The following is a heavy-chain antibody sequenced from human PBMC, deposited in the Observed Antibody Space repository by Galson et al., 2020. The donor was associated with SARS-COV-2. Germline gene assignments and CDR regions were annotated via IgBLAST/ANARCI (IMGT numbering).Heavy chain of an antibody. CDR2: ISGNGNHI. D-gene: IGHD2-21*02. V-gene: IGHV3-23*01. Sequence: GESLKISCEASGFTFSTYAMSWVRQAPGKGLEWISAISGNGNHIYYADSVRGRFTTSRDNSKSMLYLQLNSLRGDDTALYYCAKEKFCNGDDCDSFDHWGQGTRVTVSS. J-gene: IGHJ4*02. CDR1: GFTFSTYA. CDR3: AKEKFCNGDDCDSFDH.